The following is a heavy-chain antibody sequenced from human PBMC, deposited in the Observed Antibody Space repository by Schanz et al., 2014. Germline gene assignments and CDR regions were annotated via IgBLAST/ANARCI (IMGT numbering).Heavy chain of an antibody. CDR2: INHSGNT. V-gene: IGHV4-34*01. CDR1: GGSFTSFY. J-gene: IGHJ4*02. Sequence: QVQLQEWGAGLLKPSETLSLTCNVYGGSFTSFYWSWIRQSPKKGLEWIGEINHSGNTNYNPSLRRRFVISVDTPKSQFSLKLNSVTAADTAVYYCARSEFDFWGQGTLVTVSS. CDR3: ARSEFDF.